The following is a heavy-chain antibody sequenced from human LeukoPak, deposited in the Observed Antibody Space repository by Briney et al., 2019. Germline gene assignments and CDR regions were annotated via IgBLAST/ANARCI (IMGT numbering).Heavy chain of an antibody. CDR3: ARGGSSSWYYFDY. CDR2: ISGSGGST. V-gene: IGHV3-23*01. Sequence: GGSLRLSCAASGFTFNNYAISWVRQAPGKGLEWVSSISGSGGSTYYADSVKGRFTISRDNAKNTLYLQMNSLRAEDTAVYYCARGGSSSWYYFDYWGQGTLVTVSS. D-gene: IGHD6-13*01. J-gene: IGHJ4*02. CDR1: GFTFNNYA.